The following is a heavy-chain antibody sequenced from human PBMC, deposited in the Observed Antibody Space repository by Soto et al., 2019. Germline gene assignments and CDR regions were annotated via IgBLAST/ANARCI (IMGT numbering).Heavy chain of an antibody. Sequence: ASVKVSCKASGYTFTSYYMHWVRQAPGQGLEWMGIINPSGGSTSYAQKFQGRVTMTRDTSTSTVYMELSSLRSEDTAVYYCARSNCSGGSCYSALIDYWGQGTLVTVSS. J-gene: IGHJ4*02. V-gene: IGHV1-46*01. CDR1: GYTFTSYY. CDR3: ARSNCSGGSCYSALIDY. D-gene: IGHD2-15*01. CDR2: INPSGGST.